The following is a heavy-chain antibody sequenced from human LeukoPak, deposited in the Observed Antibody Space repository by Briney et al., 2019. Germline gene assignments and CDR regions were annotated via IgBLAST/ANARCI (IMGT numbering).Heavy chain of an antibody. D-gene: IGHD3-22*01. CDR1: GFTSSSYE. CDR2: ISSSGSTI. Sequence: GGSLRLSCAASGFTSSSYEMNWVRQAPGKGLEWVSYISSSGSTIYYAASVKGRFTISRDNAKNSLYLQMNSLRAEDTAVYYCASGSGYYYAGFDYWGQGTLVTVSS. J-gene: IGHJ4*02. CDR3: ASGSGYYYAGFDY. V-gene: IGHV3-48*03.